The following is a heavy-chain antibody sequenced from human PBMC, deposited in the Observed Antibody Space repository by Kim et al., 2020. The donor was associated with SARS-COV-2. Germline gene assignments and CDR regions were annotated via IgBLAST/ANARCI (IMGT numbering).Heavy chain of an antibody. J-gene: IGHJ4*01. CDR3: ARPRYNWNYFFDY. Sequence: YHPSLKSRVTMSVDTSKNQFSLKLGSVTAADTAVYYCARPRYNWNYFFDYWGQGTLVTVSS. V-gene: IGHV4-39*01. D-gene: IGHD1-7*01.